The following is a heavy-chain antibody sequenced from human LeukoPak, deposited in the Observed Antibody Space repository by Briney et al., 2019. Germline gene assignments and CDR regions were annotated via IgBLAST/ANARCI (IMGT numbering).Heavy chain of an antibody. J-gene: IGHJ6*02. D-gene: IGHD3-10*01. CDR3: ARDLNGSGSYLRGDYYYGMDV. V-gene: IGHV1-46*01. CDR2: INPRGGST. CDR1: RYTFTSYY. Sequence: ASVKVSCKASRYTFTSYYMHWVRQTPGQGLEWMGIINPRGGSTSYAQKFQGRVTMTRDTSTSTVYMELSSLRSEDTAVHYCARDLNGSGSYLRGDYYYGMDVWGQGTTVTVSS.